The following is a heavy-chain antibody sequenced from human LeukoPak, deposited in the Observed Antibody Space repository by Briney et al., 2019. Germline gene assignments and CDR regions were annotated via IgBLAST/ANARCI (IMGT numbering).Heavy chain of an antibody. CDR2: ISYDGTNK. CDR3: AKEKLPSGYSFLTDY. D-gene: IGHD5-18*01. Sequence: GGSLRLSCAASGFTFNSYGMHWGRQAPGKGLEWVAVISYDGTNKYYSDSVKGRFTISRDDSKSTLYLQMNSLRPEDTAVYYCAKEKLPSGYSFLTDYWGQGTLVTVSS. J-gene: IGHJ4*02. V-gene: IGHV3-30*18. CDR1: GFTFNSYG.